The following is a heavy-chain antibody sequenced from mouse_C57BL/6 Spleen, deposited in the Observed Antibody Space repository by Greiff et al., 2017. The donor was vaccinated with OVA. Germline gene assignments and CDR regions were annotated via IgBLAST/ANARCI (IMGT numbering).Heavy chain of an antibody. Sequence: VQLQQSVAELVRPGASVKLSCTASGFNFKNTYMHWVKQRPEQGLEWIGRIDPANGNTKYAPKFQGKATITADTSSNTAYLQLSSLTSEDTAIYYCAREGELGRYFEVWGTGTTVTVSS. CDR2: IDPANGNT. D-gene: IGHD4-1*01. J-gene: IGHJ1*03. CDR3: AREGELGRYFEV. CDR1: GFNFKNTY. V-gene: IGHV14-3*01.